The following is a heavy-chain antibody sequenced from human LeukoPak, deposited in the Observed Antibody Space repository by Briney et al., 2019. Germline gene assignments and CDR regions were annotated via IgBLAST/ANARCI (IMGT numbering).Heavy chain of an antibody. CDR2: IWYDGSNK. D-gene: IGHD3-22*01. CDR3: ARDTYYDSSGYLDY. J-gene: IGHJ4*02. CDR1: GFTFSSYG. V-gene: IGHV3-33*01. Sequence: GRSLRLSCAASGFTFSSYGMHWVRQAPGKGLEWVAVIWYDGSNKYHADSVKGRFTISRDNSKNTLYLQMNSLRAEDTAVYYCARDTYYDSSGYLDYWGQGTLVTVSS.